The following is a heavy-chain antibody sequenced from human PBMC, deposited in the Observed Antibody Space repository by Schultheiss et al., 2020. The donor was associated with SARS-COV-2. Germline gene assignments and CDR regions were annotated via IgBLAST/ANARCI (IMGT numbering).Heavy chain of an antibody. J-gene: IGHJ4*02. CDR1: GFTFSSYA. Sequence: GGSLRLSCAASGFTFSSYAMSWVRQAPGKGLEWVSAISGSGGSTYYADSVKGRFTISRDNAKNSLYLQMNSLRAEDTAVYYCARDPQQLSYYFDYWGQGTLVTVSS. CDR3: ARDPQQLSYYFDY. D-gene: IGHD6-13*01. V-gene: IGHV3-23*01. CDR2: ISGSGGST.